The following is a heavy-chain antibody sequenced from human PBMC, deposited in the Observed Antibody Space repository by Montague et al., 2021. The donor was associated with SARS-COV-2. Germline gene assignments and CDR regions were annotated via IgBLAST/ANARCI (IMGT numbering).Heavy chain of an antibody. CDR3: AGGSGWMGNAFDI. CDR2: IYYSGST. CDR1: GGSISSYY. J-gene: IGHJ3*02. Sequence: SDTLSLTCTVSGGSISSYYWSWIRQPPGKGLEWIGYIYYSGSTNYNPSLKSRVTISVDTSKNQFSLKLSSVTAADTAVYYCAGGSGWMGNAFDIWGQGTMVTVSS. V-gene: IGHV4-59*07. D-gene: IGHD6-19*01.